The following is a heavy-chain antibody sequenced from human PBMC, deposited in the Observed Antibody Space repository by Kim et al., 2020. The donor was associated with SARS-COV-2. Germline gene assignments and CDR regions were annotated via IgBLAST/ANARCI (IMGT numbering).Heavy chain of an antibody. D-gene: IGHD2-15*01. J-gene: IGHJ4*02. Sequence: GGSLRLSCAASGFTFSSHSMTWVRQAPGKGLEWVSSITSSGGYISYADSLKGRFTISRDNAKNSPYLQMISLRVEDTAVYYCVRTRFVLEAVDFWGQGTLVTVSS. CDR1: GFTFSSHS. CDR3: VRTRFVLEAVDF. CDR2: ITSSGGYI. V-gene: IGHV3-21*06.